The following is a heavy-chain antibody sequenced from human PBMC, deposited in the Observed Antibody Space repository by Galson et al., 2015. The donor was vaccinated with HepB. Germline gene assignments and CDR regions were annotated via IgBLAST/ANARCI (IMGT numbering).Heavy chain of an antibody. CDR2: IYPGDSDT. Sequence: QSGAEVKKPGESLKISCKGSGYSFTSYWIGWVRQMPGKGLEWMGIIYPGDSDTRYSPSFQGQVTISADKSISTAYLQWSSLKASDTAMYYCARHEDRIAAAGYYYYGMDVWGQGTTVTVSS. J-gene: IGHJ6*02. CDR1: GYSFTSYW. D-gene: IGHD6-13*01. CDR3: ARHEDRIAAAGYYYYGMDV. V-gene: IGHV5-51*01.